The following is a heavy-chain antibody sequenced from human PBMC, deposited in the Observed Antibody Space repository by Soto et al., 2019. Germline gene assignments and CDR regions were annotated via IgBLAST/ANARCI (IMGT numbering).Heavy chain of an antibody. D-gene: IGHD3-22*01. Sequence: PGGSLRLSCAASGFTFSSYTMNWVRQPPGKGLEWVSSISSSSSTIYYADSVKGRSTIYRDNAKNSLYLQMNSLRAEDTAVYYCAREGYYFDVSGYYFFDSWGPGALVTVSS. CDR1: GFTFSSYT. CDR3: AREGYYFDVSGYYFFDS. J-gene: IGHJ4*02. V-gene: IGHV3-48*01. CDR2: ISSSSSTI.